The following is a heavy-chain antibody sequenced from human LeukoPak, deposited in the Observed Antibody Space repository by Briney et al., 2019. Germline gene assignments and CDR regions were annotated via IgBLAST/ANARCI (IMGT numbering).Heavy chain of an antibody. Sequence: SETLSLTCSVSGDSIRRRSYYWGWIRQPPGKGLEWIGSIYYSGSTYYNPSLKSRVTISIDTSKSQLSLNLTSVTAADTAVYFCVDDSTGYYYFDYWGQETLVTVSS. J-gene: IGHJ4*02. V-gene: IGHV4-39*01. D-gene: IGHD3-9*01. CDR1: GDSIRRRSYY. CDR2: IYYSGST. CDR3: VDDSTGYYYFDY.